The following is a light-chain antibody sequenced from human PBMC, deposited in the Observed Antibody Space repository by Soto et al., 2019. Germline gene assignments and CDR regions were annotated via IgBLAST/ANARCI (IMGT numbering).Light chain of an antibody. V-gene: IGKV3-15*01. CDR1: QSVSSN. J-gene: IGKJ4*01. CDR2: GAS. Sequence: EIVMTQSPATLSVSPGERATLSCSASQSVSSNLAWYQQKPGQAPRLLIYGASTRATGNPARFSGSGSGTDFTLTISNLQSEDFAVYYSQQYNNWPPLTFGGRKKVEIK. CDR3: QQYNNWPPLT.